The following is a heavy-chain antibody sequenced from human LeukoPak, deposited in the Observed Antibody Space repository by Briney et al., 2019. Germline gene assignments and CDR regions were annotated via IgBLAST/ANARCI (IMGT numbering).Heavy chain of an antibody. CDR1: GYTFTSYD. CDR3: ARTIRFLEWLSYYYYYGMDV. Sequence: GASVKVSCKASGYTFTSYDINWVRQATGQGLEWMGGMNPNSGNTGYAQKFQGRVTMTRNTSISTAYMELSSLRSEDTAVYYCARTIRFLEWLSYYYYYGMDVWGQGTTVTVSS. CDR2: MNPNSGNT. D-gene: IGHD3-3*01. V-gene: IGHV1-8*01. J-gene: IGHJ6*02.